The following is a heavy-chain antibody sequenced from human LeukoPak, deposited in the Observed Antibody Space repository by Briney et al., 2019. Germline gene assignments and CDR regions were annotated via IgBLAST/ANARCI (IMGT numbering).Heavy chain of an antibody. CDR2: IKWNGGST. Sequence: GGSLRLSCAASGFTFDDYGMSWVRQAPGKGLEWVSGIKWNGGSTGYADSVKGRFTISRDNAKNSLYLQMNSLRAEDTALYYCAREQTDPYDFWSGYRIYYFDYWGQGTLVTVSS. CDR1: GFTFDDYG. CDR3: AREQTDPYDFWSGYRIYYFDY. D-gene: IGHD3-3*01. V-gene: IGHV3-20*04. J-gene: IGHJ4*02.